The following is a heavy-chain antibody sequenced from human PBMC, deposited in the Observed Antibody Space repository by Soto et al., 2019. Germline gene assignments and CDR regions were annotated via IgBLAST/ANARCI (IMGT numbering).Heavy chain of an antibody. J-gene: IGHJ6*03. CDR2: IIPILGIA. V-gene: IGHV1-69*02. D-gene: IGHD2-2*01. CDR3: AADPKYCSSTSCYAPANYYYYMDV. Sequence: QVQLVQSGAEVQKPGSSVKVSCKASGGTFSSYTISWVRQAPGQGLEWMGRIIPILGIANYAQKFQGRVTITADKSTSTAYMELSSLRSEDTAVYYCAADPKYCSSTSCYAPANYYYYMDVWGKGTTVTVSS. CDR1: GGTFSSYT.